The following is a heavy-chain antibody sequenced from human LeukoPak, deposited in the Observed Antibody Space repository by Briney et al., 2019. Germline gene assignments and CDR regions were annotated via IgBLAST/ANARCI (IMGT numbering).Heavy chain of an antibody. Sequence: PGGSLRLSCAASGFTFDDYAMHWVRQAPGKGLEWVSGISWNSGSIGYADSVKGRFTISRDNAKNSLYLQMNSLRAEDTALYYCAKVARSRGAFDIWGQGTMVTV. V-gene: IGHV3-9*01. CDR1: GFTFDDYA. CDR3: AKVARSRGAFDI. J-gene: IGHJ3*02. CDR2: ISWNSGSI.